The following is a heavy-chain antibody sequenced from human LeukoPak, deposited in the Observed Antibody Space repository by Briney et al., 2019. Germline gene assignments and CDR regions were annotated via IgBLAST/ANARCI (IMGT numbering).Heavy chain of an antibody. D-gene: IGHD3-10*01. J-gene: IGHJ4*02. CDR2: ISGSGGST. CDR3: ATILLWFGELLSDFDY. V-gene: IGHV3-23*01. CDR1: GFTFSSYA. Sequence: GGSLRLSCAASGFTFSSYAVSWVRQAPGKGLEWVSAISGSGGSTYYADSVKGRFTISRDNSKNTLYLQMNSLRAEDTAVYYCATILLWFGELLSDFDYWGQGTLVTVSS.